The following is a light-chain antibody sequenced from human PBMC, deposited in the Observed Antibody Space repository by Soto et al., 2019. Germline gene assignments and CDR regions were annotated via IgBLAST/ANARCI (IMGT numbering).Light chain of an antibody. CDR1: QSVSNNY. Sequence: EFVLTQSPGTLSLSPGERATLSCRASQSVSNNYLAWYQQKPGQAPRLLIYGASNRATGIPDRFSGSGSGTDFTLTISRLEPEDFAVYYCQQYGGSGTFGQGTKVDIK. V-gene: IGKV3-20*01. J-gene: IGKJ1*01. CDR2: GAS. CDR3: QQYGGSGT.